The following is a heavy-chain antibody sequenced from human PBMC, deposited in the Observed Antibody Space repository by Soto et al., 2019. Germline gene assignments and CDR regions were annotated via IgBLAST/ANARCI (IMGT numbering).Heavy chain of an antibody. CDR2: TGLNGRTT. Sequence: DVQLLESGGGLVQPGGSLRLSCAASGFPFSMSAMTWVRQAPGKGLEWVSTTGLNGRTTYYADSVKGRFTVSRDNTKNTRDLQMLRLRAEDTDVNYCATGHNASRSFDSWGQGTLGTVS. CDR1: GFPFSMSA. V-gene: IGHV3-23*01. D-gene: IGHD1-20*01. CDR3: ATGHNASRSFDS. J-gene: IGHJ4*02.